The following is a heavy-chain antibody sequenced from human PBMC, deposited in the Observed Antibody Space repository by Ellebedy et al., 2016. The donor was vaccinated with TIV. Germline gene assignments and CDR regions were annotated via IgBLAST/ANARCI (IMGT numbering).Heavy chain of an antibody. D-gene: IGHD1-26*01. J-gene: IGHJ4*02. CDR3: ATSGIPDY. CDR2: ISYDGSNK. V-gene: IGHV3-30-3*01. Sequence: PAGSLRLSCAASGFTFSSYAMHWVRQAPGKGLEWVTVISYDGSNKYYTDSVKGRFTISRDNSKNTLYLQMNSLRAEDKAVYYCATSGIPDYWGQGTLVTVSS. CDR1: GFTFSSYA.